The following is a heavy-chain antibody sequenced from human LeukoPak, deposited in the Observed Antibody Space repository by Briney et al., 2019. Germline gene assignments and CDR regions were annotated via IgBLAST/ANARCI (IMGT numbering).Heavy chain of an antibody. Sequence: SQTLSLTCAVSGGSISSGGYSWGWIRQRPGKGLEWIGSIYYSGNTYYNASLKSQVSISIDTSKNQFSLRLTSVTAADTAVYHCARQTGSGLFILPGGQGTLVTVSS. J-gene: IGHJ4*02. V-gene: IGHV4-30-2*03. CDR2: IYYSGNT. D-gene: IGHD3/OR15-3a*01. CDR1: GGSISSGGYS. CDR3: ARQTGSGLFILP.